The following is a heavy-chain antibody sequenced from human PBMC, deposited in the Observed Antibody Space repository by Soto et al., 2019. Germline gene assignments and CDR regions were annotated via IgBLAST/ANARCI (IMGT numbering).Heavy chain of an antibody. D-gene: IGHD3-3*01. CDR3: AHRLKKPGTYYDFWSVHVVFYFDS. CDR1: GFSLSTSGVG. Sequence: QITLKECGPTLVKPTQTLTLTCTFSGFSLSTSGVGVGWIRQPPGKALEWLALIYWDGDKRYSPSLKSRLTITKDTSENQVVLTMTNMDPVDTATYYCAHRLKKPGTYYDFWSVHVVFYFDSWGQGTLVTVSS. V-gene: IGHV2-5*02. CDR2: IYWDGDK. J-gene: IGHJ4*02.